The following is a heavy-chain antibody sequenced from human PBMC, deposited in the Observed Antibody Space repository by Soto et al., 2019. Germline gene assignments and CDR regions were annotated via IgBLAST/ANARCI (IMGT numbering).Heavy chain of an antibody. V-gene: IGHV3-33*01. J-gene: IGHJ2*01. Sequence: QVQLVESGGGVVNPGRSLRRSCAASGFTFSSYGMHWVRQAPGKWLEWVAVIWDDGSKKYYADYVEGRFTIYRDNSNNTLYLQMTSLSGEDTAVYYCARGSGRYYSGGIWYSDLWGRGTLVTVSS. D-gene: IGHD1-26*01. CDR1: GFTFSSYG. CDR2: IWDDGSKK. CDR3: ARGSGRYYSGGIWYSDL.